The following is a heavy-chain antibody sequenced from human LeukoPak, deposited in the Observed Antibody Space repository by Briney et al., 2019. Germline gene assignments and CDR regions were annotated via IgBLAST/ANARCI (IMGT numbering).Heavy chain of an antibody. V-gene: IGHV4-59*01. CDR1: GGSINSYY. J-gene: IGHJ4*02. D-gene: IGHD3-10*01. CDR2: MYYCERT. Sequence: PSETLSLTYTVSGGSINSYYWSWIRHPPHQGLEWIGYMYYCERTSYNPSLNSRVTISVDTSKIQFSLKLRSVTAADTAVYFCAREASRAGTYYFDYGGEGTLLTVSS. CDR3: AREASRAGTYYFDY.